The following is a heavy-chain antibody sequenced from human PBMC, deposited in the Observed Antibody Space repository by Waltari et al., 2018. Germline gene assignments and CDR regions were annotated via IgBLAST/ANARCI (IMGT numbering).Heavy chain of an antibody. CDR3: ARGYYDILTIRSNLYYMDV. V-gene: IGHV4-4*09. J-gene: IGHJ6*03. CDR2: IYTSGGT. Sequence: QVQLQESGPGLVKPSETLSLTCTFSGGSISSYYWSWIRQPPGKGLEWIGYIYTSGGTNYTPSLKSRVTISVDTSKNQFSLKLSSVTAADTAVYYCARGYYDILTIRSNLYYMDVWGKGTTVTVSS. CDR1: GGSISSYY. D-gene: IGHD3-9*01.